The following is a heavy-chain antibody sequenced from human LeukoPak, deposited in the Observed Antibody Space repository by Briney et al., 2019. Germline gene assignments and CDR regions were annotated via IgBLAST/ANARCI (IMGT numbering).Heavy chain of an antibody. CDR2: AYCKAKWYN. D-gene: IGHD3-10*01. J-gene: IGHJ3*02. V-gene: IGHV6-1*01. Sequence: SPTLSLTFAISVDSVSINSAACNWIRQSPSSGLEWLGRAYCKAKWYNDYALSVKSRVTIDPDTSRNQFTLQLNSVTPEDTAVYYCARGWFGFDIWGQGTMVTVSS. CDR1: VDSVSINSAA. CDR3: ARGWFGFDI.